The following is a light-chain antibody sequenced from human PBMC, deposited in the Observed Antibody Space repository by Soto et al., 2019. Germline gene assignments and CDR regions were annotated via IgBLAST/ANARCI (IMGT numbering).Light chain of an antibody. Sequence: QSALTQPASVSGSPGQSITISCTGTRSDVGNYNLVSLYQQHPGKAPKLMIYEVNKRPSGVSNRFSGSKSGNTASLTISGLQTEDEADYYCCSYAGSDTWAFGGGTKLTVL. V-gene: IGLV2-23*02. J-gene: IGLJ3*02. CDR3: CSYAGSDTWA. CDR1: RSDVGNYNL. CDR2: EVN.